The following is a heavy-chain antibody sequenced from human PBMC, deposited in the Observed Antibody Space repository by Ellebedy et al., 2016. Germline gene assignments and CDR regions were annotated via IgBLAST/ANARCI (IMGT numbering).Heavy chain of an antibody. CDR2: LTGSGDKT. CDR3: ATVGAVAAADS. J-gene: IGHJ4*02. CDR1: GFTFRNSA. V-gene: IGHV3-23*01. Sequence: GGSLRLSCIASGFTFRNSAMSWVRQAPGRGLDWVSSLTGSGDKTFYADSVKGRFTISRDNSKNTLYLQMNSLRAEDTAMYYCATVGAVAAADSWGQGTLVAVSS. D-gene: IGHD6-19*01.